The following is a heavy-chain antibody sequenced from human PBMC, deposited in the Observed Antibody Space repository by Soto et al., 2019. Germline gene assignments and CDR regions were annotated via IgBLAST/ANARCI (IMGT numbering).Heavy chain of an antibody. CDR2: IYYIGST. Sequence: SETLSLTCTVSGASISIYYWSWFRQPPGKGLEWIGYIYYIGSTKYNPSLKSRVTLSVDTSKKQYSLQLSSVTAADTAVYYCARDSYCSSTSCQDYYDFLDVWGKGTTVTVSS. D-gene: IGHD2-2*01. CDR1: GASISIYY. J-gene: IGHJ6*03. CDR3: ARDSYCSSTSCQDYYDFLDV. V-gene: IGHV4-59*01.